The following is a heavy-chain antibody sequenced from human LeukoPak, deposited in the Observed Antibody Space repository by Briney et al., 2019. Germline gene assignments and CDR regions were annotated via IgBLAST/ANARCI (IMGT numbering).Heavy chain of an antibody. V-gene: IGHV3-23*01. CDR2: ISGNDEGT. D-gene: IGHD3-10*01. CDR3: AKRGPIYSASPGNYFDY. Sequence: GGSLRLSCVASGFTFSTYGMTWVRQAPGKRLEWVSSISGNDEGTYYADSVKGRFTISRDNSKNTLYLQMNSLRAEDTAVYYCAKRGPIYSASPGNYFDYWGQGTLVTVSS. CDR1: GFTFSTYG. J-gene: IGHJ4*02.